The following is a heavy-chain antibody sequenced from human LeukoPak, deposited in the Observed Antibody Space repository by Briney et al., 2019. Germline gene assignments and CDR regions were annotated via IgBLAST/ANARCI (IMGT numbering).Heavy chain of an antibody. CDR3: ATATQVDYFDY. CDR1: GYTFTSYY. Sequence: ASVKVSCKASGYTFTSYYIHWVRQAPGQGLEWMGIINPSGGSTSYAQKFQGRVTMTRDISTSTAYMELSSLRSEDTTVYYCATATQVDYFDYWGQGTLVTVSS. D-gene: IGHD2-15*01. V-gene: IGHV1-46*03. CDR2: INPSGGST. J-gene: IGHJ4*02.